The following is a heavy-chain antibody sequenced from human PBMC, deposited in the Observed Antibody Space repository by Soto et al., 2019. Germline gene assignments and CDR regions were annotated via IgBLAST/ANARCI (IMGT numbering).Heavy chain of an antibody. CDR3: ARGDSASPRNWFDP. CDR1: GYTFTSYG. J-gene: IGHJ5*02. D-gene: IGHD2-2*01. V-gene: IGHV1-18*04. Sequence: GASVKVSCKASGYTFTSYGISWVRQAPGQGLEWMGWIRAYNGNTNYAQKLQGRVTMTTDTSTSTAYMELRSLRSDDTAVYYCARGDSASPRNWFDPWGQGTLVTVSS. CDR2: IRAYNGNT.